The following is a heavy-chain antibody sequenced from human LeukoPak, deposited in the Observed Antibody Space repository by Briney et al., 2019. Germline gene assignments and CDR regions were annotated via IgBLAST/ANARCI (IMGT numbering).Heavy chain of an antibody. V-gene: IGHV4-34*01. D-gene: IGHD6-13*01. CDR3: ARGWSSSCTDCFGY. CDR1: GGIFSGCY. CDR2: INHSGST. Sequence: LETLSLTCAVYGGIFSGCYWSWIPQPPGKGLEGIGEINHSGSTNYNPSLKSRVTISVDTSKNQFSLKLSSVTAADTAVYYCARGWSSSCTDCFGYWGQGTLVTVSS. J-gene: IGHJ4*02.